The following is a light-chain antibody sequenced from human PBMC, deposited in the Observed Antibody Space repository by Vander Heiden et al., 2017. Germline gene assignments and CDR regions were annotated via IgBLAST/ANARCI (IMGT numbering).Light chain of an antibody. CDR3: NSYTSSSTVV. Sequence: QSALTQPSSVSGSPGQSITISCTGSSSDVGGYNYLSWYQQHPGKAPKLMIYEVSKRPSGVSNRFSGSKSGNTASLTISGLQAEDEADYYCNSYTSSSTVVFGGGTKLTVL. CDR2: EVS. CDR1: SSDVGGYNY. V-gene: IGLV2-14*01. J-gene: IGLJ2*01.